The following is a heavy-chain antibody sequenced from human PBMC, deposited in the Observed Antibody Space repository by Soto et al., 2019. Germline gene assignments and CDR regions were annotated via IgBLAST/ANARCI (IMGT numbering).Heavy chain of an antibody. V-gene: IGHV1-69*01. D-gene: IGHD1-26*01. J-gene: IGHJ4*02. Sequence: QVQLVQSGAEVQKTGSSVKVSGKASGGTFSSSSINWVRQALGQGLEWMGEIIPIFGTANYAQKCQGRVTITADESTSTAYMELSSLRSEDTAVYYCARDGGRHSGGIDYWGQGTLVTVSS. CDR3: ARDGGRHSGGIDY. CDR2: IIPIFGTA. CDR1: GGTFSSSS.